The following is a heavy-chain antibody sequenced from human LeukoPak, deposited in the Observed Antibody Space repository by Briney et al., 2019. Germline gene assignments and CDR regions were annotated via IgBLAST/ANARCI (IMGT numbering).Heavy chain of an antibody. V-gene: IGHV3-74*01. J-gene: IGHJ4*02. D-gene: IGHD2-2*01. CDR1: GFTLSPYW. Sequence: GGPLRLSCSASGFTLSPYWMHWVRQAPGKGLVWVSRINSDGSSTTYADSVKGRFTISRDNTKNTLYLQMNILRAEDTALYYCARARCSRTSCNTESDYWGQGTLVTVSS. CDR3: ARARCSRTSCNTESDY. CDR2: INSDGSST.